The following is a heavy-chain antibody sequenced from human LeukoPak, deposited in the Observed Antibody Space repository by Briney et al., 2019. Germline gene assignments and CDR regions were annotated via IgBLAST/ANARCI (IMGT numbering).Heavy chain of an antibody. CDR3: ARMYYDSSGYVHFDY. D-gene: IGHD3-22*01. CDR2: IYHSGST. J-gene: IGHJ4*02. Sequence: KPSETLSLTCTVSGGSISSSSYYWGWIRQPPGKGMEWIGSIYHSGSTYYSPSLKSRVTISVDTSKNQFSLKLSSVTAADTAVYYCARMYYDSSGYVHFDYWGQGTLVTVSS. V-gene: IGHV4-39*07. CDR1: GGSISSSSYY.